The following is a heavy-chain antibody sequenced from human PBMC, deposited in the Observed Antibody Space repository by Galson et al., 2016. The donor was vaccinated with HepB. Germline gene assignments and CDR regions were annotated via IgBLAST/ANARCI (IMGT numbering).Heavy chain of an antibody. Sequence: SLRLSCAASGFTFSSYAMYWVRQAPGKGLEWVAVLSHEGSNKYYADSVKGRFTISRDISKKTLYLQMNSLRAEDTAVYYCARDESLYNWNDLYYFDYWGQGTLVTVSS. J-gene: IGHJ4*02. D-gene: IGHD1-20*01. CDR3: ARDESLYNWNDLYYFDY. V-gene: IGHV3-30*04. CDR2: LSHEGSNK. CDR1: GFTFSSYA.